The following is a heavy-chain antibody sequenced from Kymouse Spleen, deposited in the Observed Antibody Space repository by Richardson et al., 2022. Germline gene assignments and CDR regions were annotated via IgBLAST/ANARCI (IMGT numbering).Heavy chain of an antibody. CDR3: ARGVTGTTGGYYYYYYGMDV. CDR1: GGSFSGYY. CDR2: INHSGST. V-gene: IGHV4-34*01. J-gene: IGHJ6*02. Sequence: QVQLQQWGAGLLKPSETLSLTCAVYGGSFSGYYWSWIRQPPGKGLEWIGEINHSGSTNYNPSLKSRVTISVDTSKNQFSLKLSSVTAADTAVYYCARGVTGTTGGYYYYYYGMDVWGQGTTVTVSS. D-gene: IGHD1-20*01.